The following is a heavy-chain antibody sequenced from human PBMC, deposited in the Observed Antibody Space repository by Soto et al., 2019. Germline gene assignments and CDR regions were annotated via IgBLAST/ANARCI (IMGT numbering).Heavy chain of an antibody. CDR1: GGSISSGNYY. J-gene: IGHJ6*02. V-gene: IGHV4-30-4*01. CDR3: ARRPYYYYGMDV. Sequence: SETLSLTCTVSGGSISSGNYYWSWIRQPPGKGLEWIGYISYSGITYYNPSLKSRLTISVDTSRNQFSLKLSSVTAADTAVYYCARRPYYYYGMDVWGQGTTVTVSS. CDR2: ISYSGIT.